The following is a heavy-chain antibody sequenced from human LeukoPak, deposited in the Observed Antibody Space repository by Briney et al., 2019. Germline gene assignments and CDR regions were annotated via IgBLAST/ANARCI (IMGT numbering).Heavy chain of an antibody. J-gene: IGHJ4*02. V-gene: IGHV4-4*02. CDR1: DGSISSSNW. CDR2: IYHSGTT. D-gene: IGHD6-19*01. Sequence: SETLSLTCAVSDGSISSSNWWIWVRQPPGKGLEWIGEIYHSGTTNYNPSLKSRVTISVDKSKNQFSLKLSSVTAADTAVYYCARRIAVAGTRPFKNWGQGTLVTVSS. CDR3: ARRIAVAGTRPFKN.